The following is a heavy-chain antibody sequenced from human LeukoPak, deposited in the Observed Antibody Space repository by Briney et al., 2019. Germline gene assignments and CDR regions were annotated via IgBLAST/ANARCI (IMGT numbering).Heavy chain of an antibody. Sequence: GASVKVSCKASGYTFTGYYVHWVRQAPGQGLEWMGWINPNSGGTNYAQKFQGRVTMTRDTSISTAYMELSRLRSDDTAVYYCARDLWFGELSPPGYWGQGTLVTVSS. CDR3: ARDLWFGELSPPGY. D-gene: IGHD3-10*01. V-gene: IGHV1-2*02. CDR1: GYTFTGYY. CDR2: INPNSGGT. J-gene: IGHJ4*02.